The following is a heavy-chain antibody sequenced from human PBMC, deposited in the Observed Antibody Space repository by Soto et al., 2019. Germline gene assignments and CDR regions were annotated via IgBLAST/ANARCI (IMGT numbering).Heavy chain of an antibody. D-gene: IGHD2-2*01. CDR3: AKFCISTSCSRGSYYYYGMAV. CDR1: GFTFSSYG. J-gene: IGHJ6*02. CDR2: ISYDGSNK. V-gene: IGHV3-30*18. Sequence: QVQLVESGGGVVQPGRSLRLSCAASGFTFSSYGMHWVRQAPGKGLEWVAVISYDGSNKYYADSVKGRFTISRDNSKNTLYPQMNSLRAEDTAVYYCAKFCISTSCSRGSYYYYGMAVWGQGTTVTVSS.